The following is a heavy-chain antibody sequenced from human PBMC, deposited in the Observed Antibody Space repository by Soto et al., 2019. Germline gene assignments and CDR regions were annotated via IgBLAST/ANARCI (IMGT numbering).Heavy chain of an antibody. V-gene: IGHV4-4*02. J-gene: IGHJ5*01. CDR3: ASTCRSTRCPDS. CDR2: IYHSGST. Sequence: SEALSLTCAVSGGSISSSNWWSWVRQPPGKGLEWIGEIYHSGSTNYNPSLKSRVTISVDKSKNQFSLKLSSVTAADTAVYYCASTCRSTRCPDSRGQAPLVTRST. D-gene: IGHD2-2*01. CDR1: GGSISSSNW.